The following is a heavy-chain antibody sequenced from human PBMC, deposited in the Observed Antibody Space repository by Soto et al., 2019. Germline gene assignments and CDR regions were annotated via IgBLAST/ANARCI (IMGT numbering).Heavy chain of an antibody. D-gene: IGHD2-15*01. V-gene: IGHV1-69*04. CDR3: ARDKGYCSDTSCPDFDY. CDR2: VIPNLGVT. J-gene: IGHJ4*02. CDR1: GGTLSSYI. Sequence: SVKVSCKGSGGTLSSYIVSWVRQAPGQGLEWMGRVIPNLGVTNYAKKFQGRFTIVVDTSTSTAYMELNSLRYEDTAVYYCARDKGYCSDTSCPDFDYWGQGTLVTVSS.